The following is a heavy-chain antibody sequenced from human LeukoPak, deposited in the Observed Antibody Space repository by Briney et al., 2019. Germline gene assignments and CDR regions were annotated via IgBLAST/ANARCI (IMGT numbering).Heavy chain of an antibody. CDR3: ARGRNRITIFGVVSTYYFDY. CDR1: GYTFTSYD. J-gene: IGHJ4*02. V-gene: IGHV1-8*03. D-gene: IGHD3-3*01. CDR2: MNPNSGNT. Sequence: ASVKVSCKASGYTFTSYDINWVRQATGQGLEWMGWMNPNSGNTGYAQKFQSRVTITRNTSISTAYMELSSLRSEDTAVYYCARGRNRITIFGVVSTYYFDYWGQGTLVTVSS.